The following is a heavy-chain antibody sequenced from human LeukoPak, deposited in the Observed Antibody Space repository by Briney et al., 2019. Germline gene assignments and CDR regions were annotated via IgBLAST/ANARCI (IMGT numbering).Heavy chain of an antibody. Sequence: GGSLRLSCAASGFTFSSYAMHWVRQAPGKGLEWVAVISYDGSNKYYADSVKGRFTISRDNSKNTLYLQMNGLRAEDTAVYYCARGLRYFDWSNDYWGQGTLVTVSS. CDR3: ARGLRYFDWSNDY. J-gene: IGHJ4*02. CDR1: GFTFSSYA. V-gene: IGHV3-30-3*01. D-gene: IGHD3-9*01. CDR2: ISYDGSNK.